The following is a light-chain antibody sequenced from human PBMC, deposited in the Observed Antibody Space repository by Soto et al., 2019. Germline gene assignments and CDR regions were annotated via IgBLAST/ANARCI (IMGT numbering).Light chain of an antibody. CDR2: GAS. V-gene: IGKV1-12*01. CDR1: QDIAGY. J-gene: IGKJ5*01. Sequence: DTKLTLTPSFLAASVEDRVPIACRASQDIAGYLAWYQHKPGRTPELLIHGASRLQSGVPARFSGSGSGTDFTLSINSLQPEDFATYYCQQAYSFPITSGQGTRLEIK. CDR3: QQAYSFPIT.